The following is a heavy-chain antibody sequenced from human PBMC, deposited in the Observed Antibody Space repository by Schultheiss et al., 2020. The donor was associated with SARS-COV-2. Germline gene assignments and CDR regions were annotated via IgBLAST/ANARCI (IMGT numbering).Heavy chain of an antibody. CDR3: ARLGYCSGGSCPPEDYYGMDV. Sequence: SETLSLTCTVSGGSISSYYWGWIRQPPGKGLEWIGSIYYSGSTYYNPSLKSRVTISVDTSKNQFSLKLSSVTAADTAVYYCARLGYCSGGSCPPEDYYGMDVWGQGTTVTVSS. V-gene: IGHV4-39*01. CDR2: IYYSGST. CDR1: GGSISSYY. D-gene: IGHD2-15*01. J-gene: IGHJ6*02.